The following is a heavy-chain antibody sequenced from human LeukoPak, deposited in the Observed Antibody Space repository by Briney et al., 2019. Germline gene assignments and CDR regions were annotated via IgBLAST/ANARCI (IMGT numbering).Heavy chain of an antibody. CDR2: ISRNGGTT. J-gene: IGHJ4*02. Sequence: PGGSLRLSCAASGFTFSSYGMHWVRQAPGKGLEYVSAISRNGGTTDYAKSVKGRFTISRDNSKNTLYLQMGSLRAEDMAVYYCARGALRGYSGYDPADYFDFWGQGTLVTVSS. V-gene: IGHV3-64*01. CDR3: ARGALRGYSGYDPADYFDF. CDR1: GFTFSSYG. D-gene: IGHD5-12*01.